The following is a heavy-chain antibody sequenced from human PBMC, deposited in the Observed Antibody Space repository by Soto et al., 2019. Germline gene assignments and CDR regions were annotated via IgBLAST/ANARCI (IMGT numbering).Heavy chain of an antibody. CDR2: IYYSGST. D-gene: IGHD3-22*01. J-gene: IGHJ3*02. V-gene: IGHV4-30-4*01. CDR1: GGSISSGDYY. CDR3: ARGLDDAFDI. Sequence: SSETLSLTCTVSGGSISSGDYYWSWTRQPPGKGLEWIGYIYYSGSTYYNPSLKSRVTISVDTSKNQFSLKLSSVTAADTAVYYCARGLDDAFDIWGQGTMVTVSS.